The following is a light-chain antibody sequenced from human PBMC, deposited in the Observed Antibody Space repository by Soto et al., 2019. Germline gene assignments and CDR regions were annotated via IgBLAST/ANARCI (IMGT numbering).Light chain of an antibody. CDR2: DVS. CDR1: SSDVGGYKY. CDR3: SAYTSSITPVV. V-gene: IGLV2-14*03. Sequence: QSALTQPASVSGSPGQSITISCTGTSSDVGGYKYVSWYQHHPGKAPKLMIYDVSYRPSGVSNRFSGSKSGNTASLTISGLQAEDEADYYCSAYTSSITPVVFGGGTKVTVL. J-gene: IGLJ3*02.